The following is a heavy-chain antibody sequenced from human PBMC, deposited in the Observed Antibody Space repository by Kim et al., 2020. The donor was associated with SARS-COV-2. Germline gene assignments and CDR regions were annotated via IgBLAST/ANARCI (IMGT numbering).Heavy chain of an antibody. Sequence: ASVKVSCKASGYTFTSYAMHWVRQAPGQRLEWMGWINAGNGNTKYSQKFQGRVTITRDTSASTAYMELSSLRSEDTAVYYCAANYYGSGSYFYYYYGMDVWGQGTTVTVSS. CDR2: INAGNGNT. D-gene: IGHD3-10*01. J-gene: IGHJ6*02. V-gene: IGHV1-3*01. CDR1: GYTFTSYA. CDR3: AANYYGSGSYFYYYYGMDV.